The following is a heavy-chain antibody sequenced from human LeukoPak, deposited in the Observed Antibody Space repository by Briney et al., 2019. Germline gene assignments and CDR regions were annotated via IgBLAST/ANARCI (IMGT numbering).Heavy chain of an antibody. D-gene: IGHD3-16*01. CDR2: IYYSGST. CDR3: ARSPPLGVDY. CDR1: GGSISSYY. Sequence: SETLSLTCTVSGGSISSYYWSWIRQPPGKGLEWIGYIYYSGSTYYNPSLKSRVTISVDRSKNQFSLKLSSVTAADTAVYYCARSPPLGVDYWGQGTLVTVSS. V-gene: IGHV4-59*12. J-gene: IGHJ4*02.